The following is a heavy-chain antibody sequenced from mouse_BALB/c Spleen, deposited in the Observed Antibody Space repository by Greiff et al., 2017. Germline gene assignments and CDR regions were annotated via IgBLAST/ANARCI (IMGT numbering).Heavy chain of an antibody. CDR3: ARDTTVVGYFDY. Sequence: QVQLKQSGAELAKPGASVKMSCKASGYTFTSYWMHWVKQRPGQGLEWIGYINPSTGYTEYNQKFKDKATLTADKSSSTAYMQLSSLTSEDSAVYYCARDTTVVGYFDYWGQGTTLTVSS. V-gene: IGHV1-7*01. J-gene: IGHJ2*01. CDR1: GYTFTSYW. CDR2: INPSTGYT. D-gene: IGHD1-1*01.